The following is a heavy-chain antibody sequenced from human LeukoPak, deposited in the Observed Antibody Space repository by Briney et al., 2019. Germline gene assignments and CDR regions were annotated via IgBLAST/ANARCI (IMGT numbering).Heavy chain of an antibody. CDR3: ARGGSTWHWFLDL. CDR2: IYDGGDT. J-gene: IGHJ2*01. D-gene: IGHD6-6*01. V-gene: IGHV3-53*01. Sequence: GGSLRLSCAASGFTFNSNYMTWVREAPGKGLEWVADIYDGGDTNYSESVKGRGTISKDKTKNKTYLHMNTLRVEDTAVYYCARGGSTWHWFLDLWGRGTLVTVSS. CDR1: GFTFNSNY.